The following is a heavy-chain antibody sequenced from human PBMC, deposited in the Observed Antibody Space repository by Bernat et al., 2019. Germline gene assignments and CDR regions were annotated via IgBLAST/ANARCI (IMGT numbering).Heavy chain of an antibody. D-gene: IGHD3-10*01. CDR2: IWYDGSNK. CDR3: ARDLVVHGSESDY. V-gene: IGHV3-33*01. CDR1: GFTFSSYG. Sequence: QVQLVESGGGLVKPGRSLRLSCAASGFTFSSYGMHWVRQAPGKGLEWVAVIWYDGSNKYYADSVKGRFTISRDNSKNTLYLQMNSLRAEDTAVYYCARDLVVHGSESDYWGQGTLVTVSS. J-gene: IGHJ4*02.